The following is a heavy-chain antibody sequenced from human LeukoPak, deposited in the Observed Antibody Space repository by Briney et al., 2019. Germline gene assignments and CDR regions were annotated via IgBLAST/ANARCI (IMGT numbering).Heavy chain of an antibody. J-gene: IGHJ4*02. CDR3: AREWGHDSSGYYYGY. Sequence: ASVKVSCKASGYTFTSYAMHWVRQAPGQRLEWMGWINAGNGNTKYSQKFQGRVTITRDTSASTAYMELSSLRSEDTAVYYCAREWGHDSSGYYYGYWGQGTLVTVSS. CDR1: GYTFTSYA. V-gene: IGHV1-3*01. CDR2: INAGNGNT. D-gene: IGHD3-22*01.